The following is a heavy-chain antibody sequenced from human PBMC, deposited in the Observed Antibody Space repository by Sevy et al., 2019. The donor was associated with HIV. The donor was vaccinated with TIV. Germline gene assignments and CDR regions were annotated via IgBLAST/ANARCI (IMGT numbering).Heavy chain of an antibody. D-gene: IGHD6-25*01. CDR2: ITPYNGDT. CDR1: GYIFTAYH. Sequence: ASVKVSCKASGYIFTAYHITWVRQAPGQGLEWMAWITPYNGDTDYARSLQGRVTMTTDTSRRIAYLELRSLKFDDPAISSCARGRATNVGGYYFDHWGQGTLVTVSS. J-gene: IGHJ4*02. CDR3: ARGRATNVGGYYFDH. V-gene: IGHV1-18*01.